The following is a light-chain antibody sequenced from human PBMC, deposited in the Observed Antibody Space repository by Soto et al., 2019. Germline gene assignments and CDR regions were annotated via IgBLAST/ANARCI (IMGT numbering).Light chain of an antibody. J-gene: IGKJ1*01. CDR2: RSS. CDR1: QSVSRW. V-gene: IGKV1-5*01. CDR3: QQYNTQLS. Sequence: IQLTPSPSTLSASVGNRVSISCRASQSVSRWLAWYQQKPGRAPTLLIYRSSTLASVVPSRFSGSGSGTEFPLTISSLQADDVANYYCQQYNTQLSCGQGTKVDIK.